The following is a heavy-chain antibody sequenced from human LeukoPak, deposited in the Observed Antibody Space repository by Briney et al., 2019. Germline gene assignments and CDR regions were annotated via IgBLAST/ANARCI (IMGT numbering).Heavy chain of an antibody. J-gene: IGHJ4*02. CDR3: ARDTWVASGWYSTEGKRTPDY. CDR2: ISAYNGNT. Sequence: ASVKVSCKASGYTFTSYGISWVRQAPGQGLEWMGWISAYNGNTNYAQKLQGRVTMTTDTSTSTAYMELRSLRSDDTAVYYCARDTWVASGWYSTEGKRTPDYWGQGTLVTVSS. V-gene: IGHV1-18*01. D-gene: IGHD6-19*01. CDR1: GYTFTSYG.